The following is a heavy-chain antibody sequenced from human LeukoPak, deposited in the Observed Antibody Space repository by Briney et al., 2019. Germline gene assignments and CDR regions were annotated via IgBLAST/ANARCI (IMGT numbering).Heavy chain of an antibody. V-gene: IGHV4-4*07. CDR3: ARDDVGATQLLLFGS. CDR1: GGSISSYY. CDR2: IYTSGST. J-gene: IGHJ5*02. D-gene: IGHD1-26*01. Sequence: SETLSLTCTVSGGSISSYYWSWIRQPAGQGLEWIGRIYTSGSTNYNPSLKSRVTMSVDTSKNQFSLKLSSVTAADTAVYYCARDDVGATQLLLFGSWGQGTLVTVSS.